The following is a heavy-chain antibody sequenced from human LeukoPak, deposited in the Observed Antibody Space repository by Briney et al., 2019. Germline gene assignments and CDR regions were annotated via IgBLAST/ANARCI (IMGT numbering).Heavy chain of an antibody. CDR1: GLPIADFA. Sequence: GGSLRLSCVASGLPIADFAMHWVRQAPGKGLEWVSLISGDGVSTFYADSVKGRFSISRDNSKNSLYLEMTSLRTEDAAMYYCAKESGKFDYWGQGTLVAVSA. CDR3: AKESGKFDY. CDR2: ISGDGVST. J-gene: IGHJ4*02. V-gene: IGHV3-43*02.